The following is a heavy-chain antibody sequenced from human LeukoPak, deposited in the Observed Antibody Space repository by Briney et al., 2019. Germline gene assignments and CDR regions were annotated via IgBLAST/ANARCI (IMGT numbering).Heavy chain of an antibody. CDR2: ISWNSGSI. CDR1: GFTFDDYA. V-gene: IGHV3-9*03. J-gene: IGHJ2*01. Sequence: GGSLRLSCAASGFTFDDYAMHWVRQAPGKGLEWVSGISWNSGSIGYADSVKGRFTISRDNAKNSLYLQMNSLRAEDMALYYCAKDGRPFDLWGRGTLVTVCS. CDR3: AKDGRPFDL.